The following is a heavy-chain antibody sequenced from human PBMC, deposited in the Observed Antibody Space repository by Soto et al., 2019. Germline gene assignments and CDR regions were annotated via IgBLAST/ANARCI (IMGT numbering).Heavy chain of an antibody. Sequence: SETLSLTCSVSGGSISGSYWSWIRQSRGKGLEWLGYVYYTGSTNYSPSLRSRVSISVDTSKNEFSLRLSSVTAADTAVYFCARSVAVPGAHIDYWGQGTQVTVSS. V-gene: IGHV4-59*01. CDR1: GGSISGSY. D-gene: IGHD6-19*01. CDR2: VYYTGST. J-gene: IGHJ4*02. CDR3: ARSVAVPGAHIDY.